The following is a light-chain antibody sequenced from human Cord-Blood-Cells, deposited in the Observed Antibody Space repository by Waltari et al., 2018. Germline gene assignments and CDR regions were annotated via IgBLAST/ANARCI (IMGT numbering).Light chain of an antibody. CDR2: AAS. Sequence: AIQMTQSPSSLSASVGDRVTITCRASQGIRNDLGWYQQKPGKAPKLLIYAASSLQSGVPSRFSCSGSGTDFTLASSSLQPEDFATYYCLQDYNYPYTFGQGTKREIK. J-gene: IGKJ2*01. CDR3: LQDYNYPYT. CDR1: QGIRND. V-gene: IGKV1-6*01.